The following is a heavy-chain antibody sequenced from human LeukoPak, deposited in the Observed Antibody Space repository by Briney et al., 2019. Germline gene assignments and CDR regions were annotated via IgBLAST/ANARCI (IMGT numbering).Heavy chain of an antibody. CDR1: GFTFSSYA. Sequence: GGSLRLSCAASGFTFSSYAMSWVRQAPGKGLEWVSAISGSGGSTYYADSVKGRFTISRDNSKNTLYLQMNSLRAEDTAVYYCAKDQEWELLGNLDYWGQGTLVTVSS. CDR3: AKDQEWELLGNLDY. CDR2: ISGSGGST. V-gene: IGHV3-23*01. J-gene: IGHJ4*02. D-gene: IGHD1-26*01.